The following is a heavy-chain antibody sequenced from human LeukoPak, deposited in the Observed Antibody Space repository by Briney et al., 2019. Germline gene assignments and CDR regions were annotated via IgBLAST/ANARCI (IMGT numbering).Heavy chain of an antibody. V-gene: IGHV4-34*01. J-gene: IGHJ6*02. D-gene: IGHD2-2*01. CDR3: ARGVYCSSTSSQGPGDYYYGMDV. Sequence: SETLSLTCAVYGGSFSGYYWSWIRQPPGKGREWIGEINQSGSTNYNPSLKSRVTISVDTSKNQFSLKLRSVTAADTAVYYCARGVYCSSTSSQGPGDYYYGMDVWGQGTTVTVSS. CDR2: INQSGST. CDR1: GGSFSGYY.